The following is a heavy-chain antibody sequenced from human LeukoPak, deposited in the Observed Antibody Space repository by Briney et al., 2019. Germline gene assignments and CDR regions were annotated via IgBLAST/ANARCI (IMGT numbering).Heavy chain of an antibody. CDR3: AGATYYYAYSGLPTPGLSDY. V-gene: IGHV4-31*03. J-gene: IGHJ4*02. Sequence: TLSLTCTVSGASISSGGYYWSWIRQHPGKGLEWIGYIFYSGSTYYNPSLKSRVTISVDTSKNQFSLKLSSVTAADTAVYYCAGATYYYAYSGLPTPGLSDYWGQGTLVTVSS. D-gene: IGHD3-22*01. CDR1: GASISSGGYY. CDR2: IFYSGST.